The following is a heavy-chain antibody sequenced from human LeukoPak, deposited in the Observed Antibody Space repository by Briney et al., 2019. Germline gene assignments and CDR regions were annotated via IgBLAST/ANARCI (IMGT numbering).Heavy chain of an antibody. V-gene: IGHV4-59*01. J-gene: IGHJ5*02. D-gene: IGHD6-13*01. CDR2: IYYSGST. Sequence: SETRSLTCTVSGGSISSYYWSWIWQPPGKGLEWIGYIYYSGSTHYNPSLKSRVTISVDTSKNQFSLRLSSVTAADTAVYYCARDKQPGDQWGQGTLVTVSS. CDR3: ARDKQPGDQ. CDR1: GGSISSYY.